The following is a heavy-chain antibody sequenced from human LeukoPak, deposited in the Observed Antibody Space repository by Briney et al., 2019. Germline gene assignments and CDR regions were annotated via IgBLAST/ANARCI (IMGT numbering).Heavy chain of an antibody. CDR2: IKEDGSEK. V-gene: IGHV3-7*04. J-gene: IGHJ4*02. CDR3: SGGSRFVDY. CDR1: GFTFSSSW. Sequence: GGSLRLSCAASGFTFSSSWMTWVRQAPGKGLEWVANIKEDGSEKYYVDSVKGRFTISRDNAKNSLFLQMNSLRVEDTAVYYCSGGSRFVDYWGQGTLVTVSS. D-gene: IGHD3-10*01.